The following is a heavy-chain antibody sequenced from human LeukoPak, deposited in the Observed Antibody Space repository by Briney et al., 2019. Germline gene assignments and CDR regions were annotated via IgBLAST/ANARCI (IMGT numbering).Heavy chain of an antibody. CDR3: ARRANTWSFDY. CDR2: IYYSGNT. Sequence: SETLSLTCTVSGGSISSYYWSWLRPPPGKGLEWIGYIYYSGNTNYNPSLKSRVTISVDTSKNQFSLNLSSVTAADTAVYYCARRANTWSFDYWGRGTRVTVSS. D-gene: IGHD2-8*02. V-gene: IGHV4-59*08. CDR1: GGSISSYY. J-gene: IGHJ4*02.